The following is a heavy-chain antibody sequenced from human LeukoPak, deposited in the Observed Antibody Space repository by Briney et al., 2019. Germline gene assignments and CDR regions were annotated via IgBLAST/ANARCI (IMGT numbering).Heavy chain of an antibody. CDR2: IKQDGSEK. CDR3: ARDGWYFDL. Sequence: GGSMRLSCAASGFTFSGSAMHWVRQAPGKGLEWVANIKQDGSEKYYVDSVKGRFTISRDNAKNSLYLQMNSLRAEDTAVYYCARDGWYFDLWGRGTLVTVSS. CDR1: GFTFSGSA. J-gene: IGHJ2*01. V-gene: IGHV3-7*01.